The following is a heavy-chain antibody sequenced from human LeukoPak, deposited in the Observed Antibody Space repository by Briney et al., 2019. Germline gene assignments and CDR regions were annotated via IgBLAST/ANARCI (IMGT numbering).Heavy chain of an antibody. V-gene: IGHV1-18*01. J-gene: IGHJ4*02. D-gene: IGHD3-10*01. Sequence: GASVKVSCKASGYTFSNYGFTWVRQAPGQGLEWMGWISAYNGNTNYAQKLQGSLTMTTDTSTSTAYMELRSLRSDDTAVYYCARDFYYGSGSPIDWWGQGTLVTVSS. CDR1: GYTFSNYG. CDR2: ISAYNGNT. CDR3: ARDFYYGSGSPIDW.